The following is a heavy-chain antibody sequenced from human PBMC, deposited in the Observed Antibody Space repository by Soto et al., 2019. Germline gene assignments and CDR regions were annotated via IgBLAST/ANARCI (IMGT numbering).Heavy chain of an antibody. CDR1: GYTFTSYG. J-gene: IGHJ6*02. CDR3: ARDSAVGATRGKNYYYYYGMDV. CDR2: ISAYNGNT. D-gene: IGHD1-26*01. V-gene: IGHV1-18*01. Sequence: QVPLVQSGAEVKKPGASVKVSCKASGYTFTSYGISWVRQAPGQGLEWMGWISAYNGNTNYAQKLQGRVTMTTDTSTSTAYMELRSLRSDDTAVYYCARDSAVGATRGKNYYYYYGMDVWGQGTTVTVSS.